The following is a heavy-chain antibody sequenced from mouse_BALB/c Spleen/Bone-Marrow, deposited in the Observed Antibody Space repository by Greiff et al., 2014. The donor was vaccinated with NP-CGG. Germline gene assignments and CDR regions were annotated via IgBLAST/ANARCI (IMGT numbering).Heavy chain of an antibody. CDR1: GFSLTSYG. D-gene: IGHD4-1*01. CDR2: IWAGGST. V-gene: IGHV2-9*02. CDR3: ARTGFDY. Sequence: QVQLKQSGPGLVAPSQSLSITCTVSGFSLTSYGVHWVRQPPGKGLEWLGVIWAGGSTNYNSALMSRLSISKDNSKSQVFLKMNSLQTGDTAMYYCARTGFDYWGQGTTLTVSS. J-gene: IGHJ2*01.